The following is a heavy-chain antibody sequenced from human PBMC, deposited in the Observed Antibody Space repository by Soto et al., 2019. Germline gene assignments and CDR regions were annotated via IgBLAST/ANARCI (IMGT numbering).Heavy chain of an antibody. V-gene: IGHV3-48*02. CDR3: ARGLLEGQLNWFDP. CDR1: GFTFSSYS. Sequence: EVQLVESGGGLVQPGGSLRLSCAASGFTFSSYSMNWVRQAPGKGLEWVSYISSSSSTIYYADSVKGRFTISRDNAKNSLYLQMNSLRDEDTAVYYCARGLLEGQLNWFDPWGQGTLVTVSS. D-gene: IGHD3-3*01. CDR2: ISSSSSTI. J-gene: IGHJ5*02.